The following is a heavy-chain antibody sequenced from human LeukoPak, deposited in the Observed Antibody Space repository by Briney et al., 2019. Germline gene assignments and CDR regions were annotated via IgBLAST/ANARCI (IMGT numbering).Heavy chain of an antibody. CDR2: IHPSGSA. Sequence: PSETLSLTCSVSGGSISTYYGTWIRLSAGKGLEWIGRIHPSGSANYSPSLKSRVTMSIDTSKNQFSLKVTSVSAADTGVYYCARAPEFSSGWLLGCWGQGSLVTVSS. V-gene: IGHV4-4*07. D-gene: IGHD6-19*01. CDR3: ARAPEFSSGWLLGC. CDR1: GGSISTYY. J-gene: IGHJ4*02.